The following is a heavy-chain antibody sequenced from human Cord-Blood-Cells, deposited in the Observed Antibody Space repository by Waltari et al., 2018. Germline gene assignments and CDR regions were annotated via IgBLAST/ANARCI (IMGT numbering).Heavy chain of an antibody. CDR3: ARVFDI. V-gene: IGHV4-34*01. CDR1: GGSFSGYY. CDR2: INHSGST. Sequence: QVQLQQWGAGLLKPSGPLSLTCAAHGGSFSGYYCSWIRQPPGKGLEWIGEINHSGSTNYNPSLKSRVTISVDTSKNQFSLKLSSVTAADTAVYYCARVFDIWGQGTMVTVSS. J-gene: IGHJ3*02.